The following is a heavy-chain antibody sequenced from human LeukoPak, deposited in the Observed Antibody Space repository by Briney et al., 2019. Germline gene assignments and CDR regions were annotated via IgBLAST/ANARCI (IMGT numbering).Heavy chain of an antibody. CDR1: GYTFTSYG. J-gene: IGHJ5*02. V-gene: IGHV1-18*01. CDR3: ARAVVPAARAGNIWFDP. CDR2: ISAYNGNT. Sequence: ASVKVSCKASGYTFTSYGISWVRQAPGQGLEWMGWISAYNGNTNYAQKLQGRVTMTTDTSTSTAYMELGSLRSDDTAVYYCARAVVPAARAGNIWFDPWGQGTLVTVSS. D-gene: IGHD2-2*01.